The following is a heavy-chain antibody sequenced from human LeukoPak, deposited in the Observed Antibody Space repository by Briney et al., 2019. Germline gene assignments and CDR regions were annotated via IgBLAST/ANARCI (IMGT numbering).Heavy chain of an antibody. D-gene: IGHD1/OR15-1a*01. CDR1: GGSISSSSYY. CDR2: IYYSGST. Sequence: WETLSLTCTVSGGSISSSSYYWGWIRQPPGKGLDWIGNIYYSGSTYYNPSLKSRITISVDTSQNQFSLKLTSVTAADTAVYYCARNNIGTRTYDYWGQGTLVTVSS. J-gene: IGHJ4*02. V-gene: IGHV4-39*01. CDR3: ARNNIGTRTYDY.